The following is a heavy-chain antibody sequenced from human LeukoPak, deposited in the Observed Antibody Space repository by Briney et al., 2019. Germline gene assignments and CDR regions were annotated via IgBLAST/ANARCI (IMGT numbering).Heavy chain of an antibody. CDR1: GFTFSSYW. CDR3: ASTWDDYYYYYGMDV. Sequence: GGSLRLSCAASGFTFSSYWMSWVRQAPGKGLEWVANIKQDGSEKYYVDSVKGRFTISRDNAKNSLYLQMNSLRAEDTAVYYCASTWDDYYYYYGMDVWGQGTTVTVSS. D-gene: IGHD1-26*01. J-gene: IGHJ6*02. CDR2: IKQDGSEK. V-gene: IGHV3-7*01.